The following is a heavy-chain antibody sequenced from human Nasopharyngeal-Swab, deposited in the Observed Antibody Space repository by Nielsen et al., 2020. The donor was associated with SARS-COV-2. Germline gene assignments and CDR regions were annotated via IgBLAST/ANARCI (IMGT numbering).Heavy chain of an antibody. CDR3: ARTYDSSGYWVWYYYYGMDV. CDR1: GFTFSSYA. Sequence: GESLKISCAASGFTFSSYAMHWVRQAPGKGLEWVAVISYDGSNKYYADSVKGRFTISRDNSKNTLYLQMSSLRAEDTAVYYCARTYDSSGYWVWYYYYGMDVWGQGTTVTVSS. J-gene: IGHJ6*02. CDR2: ISYDGSNK. D-gene: IGHD3-22*01. V-gene: IGHV3-30-3*01.